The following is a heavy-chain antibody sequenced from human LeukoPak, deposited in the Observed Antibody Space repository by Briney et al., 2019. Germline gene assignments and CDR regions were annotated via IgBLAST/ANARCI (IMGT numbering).Heavy chain of an antibody. J-gene: IGHJ4*02. CDR1: GFTLSSYA. V-gene: IGHV3-21*01. Sequence: PGGSLRLSCAASGFTLSSYAMNWVRQAPGRGLEWVSSITTGSDIYYADSVKGRFTISRDNAKNSLYLDMNSLGAEDTAVYYCARQFGGSYGYWGQGTLVTVSS. CDR2: ITTGSDI. CDR3: ARQFGGSYGY. D-gene: IGHD1-26*01.